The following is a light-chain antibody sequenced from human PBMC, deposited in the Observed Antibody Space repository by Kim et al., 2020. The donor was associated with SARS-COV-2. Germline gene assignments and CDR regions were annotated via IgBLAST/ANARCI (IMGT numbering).Light chain of an antibody. CDR1: QSVSSE. CDR2: DAS. Sequence: VSPGGRATLSCRASQSVSSELAWYQQTPGQAPRLLISDASTRATGIPARFSGSGSETEFTLTISSLQSEDFAVYYCQQYNKWPLTFGGGTKVDIK. V-gene: IGKV3-15*01. CDR3: QQYNKWPLT. J-gene: IGKJ4*01.